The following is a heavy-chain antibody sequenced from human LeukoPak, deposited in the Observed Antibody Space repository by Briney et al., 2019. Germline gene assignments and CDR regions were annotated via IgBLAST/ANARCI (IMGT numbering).Heavy chain of an antibody. CDR1: GFTLNSYW. D-gene: IGHD4-23*01. CDR2: INEDGSTT. J-gene: IGHJ4*02. V-gene: IGHV3-74*01. CDR3: ARDFGGNSDY. Sequence: GGSLRLSCVGSGFTLNSYWMHWVRQAPGQGLVWVARINEDGSTTNHADSVRGRSTISRDNAKNTLYLQMNSLRAEDTAIYYCARDFGGNSDYWGQGTLVTVSS.